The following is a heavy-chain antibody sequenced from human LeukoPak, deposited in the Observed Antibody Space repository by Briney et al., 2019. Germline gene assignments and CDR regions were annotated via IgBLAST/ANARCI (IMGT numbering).Heavy chain of an antibody. Sequence: GGSLRLSCAASGFSFSSYGMHWVRQAPGKGLEWVAVISYDGSNKYYADSVKGRFTISRDNSKNTLYLQMNSLRAEDTAVYYCARHSGTFDYWGQGTLVTVSS. CDR2: ISYDGSNK. CDR3: ARHSGTFDY. D-gene: IGHD6-13*01. J-gene: IGHJ4*02. V-gene: IGHV3-30*03. CDR1: GFSFSSYG.